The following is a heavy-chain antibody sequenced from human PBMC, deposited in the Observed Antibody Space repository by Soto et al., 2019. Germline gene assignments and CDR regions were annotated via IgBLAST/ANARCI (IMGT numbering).Heavy chain of an antibody. CDR3: AKALYYYGSGGNWFDP. V-gene: IGHV3-23*01. CDR1: GFTFSSYA. D-gene: IGHD3-10*01. J-gene: IGHJ5*02. Sequence: EVQLLESGGGLVQPGGSLRLSCAASGFTFSSYAMSWVRQAPGKGLEWVSAISGSGGSTYYADSVKGRFTISRDNSKNTLYLQMNSLRAEDTAVYYCAKALYYYGSGGNWFDPWGQGTLVTVSS. CDR2: ISGSGGST.